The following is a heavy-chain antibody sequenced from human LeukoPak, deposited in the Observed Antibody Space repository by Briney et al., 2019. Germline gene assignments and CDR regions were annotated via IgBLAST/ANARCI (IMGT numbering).Heavy chain of an antibody. CDR1: GFSLTTTGVG. V-gene: IGHV2-5*02. CDR2: IYWDDDK. Sequence: SGPTLVNPTQTLTLTCTFSGFSLTTTGVGVCWIRQPSGKALEWLALIYWDDDKRYSPSLKSRLTITKGTSKNQVVLTMTNMDPVDTATYYCAHRETWDPIDYWGQGTLVTVSS. J-gene: IGHJ4*02. CDR3: AHRETWDPIDY. D-gene: IGHD1-26*01.